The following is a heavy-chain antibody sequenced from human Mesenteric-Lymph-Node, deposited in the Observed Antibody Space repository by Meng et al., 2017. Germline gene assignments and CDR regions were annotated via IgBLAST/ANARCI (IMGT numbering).Heavy chain of an antibody. CDR1: GYSFTTYW. Sequence: KVSCKGSGYSFTTYWIGWVRQLPGKGLEWMGIIYPADSDSSYSPSFQGHVTLPADKSSSTAHLQWNSLKASDTAIYYCARISSSWYSDAFDIWGQGTMVTVSS. V-gene: IGHV5-51*01. CDR2: IYPADSDS. J-gene: IGHJ3*02. CDR3: ARISSSWYSDAFDI. D-gene: IGHD6-13*01.